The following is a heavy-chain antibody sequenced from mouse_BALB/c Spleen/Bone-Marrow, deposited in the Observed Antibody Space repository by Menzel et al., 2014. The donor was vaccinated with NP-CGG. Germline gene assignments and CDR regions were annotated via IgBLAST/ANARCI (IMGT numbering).Heavy chain of an antibody. CDR1: AHTFTSYW. J-gene: IGHJ3*01. V-gene: IGHV1-7*01. CDR3: ARYDVYEAY. D-gene: IGHD2-3*01. Sequence: VQLQQSGVELAKPGASVKMSCKAPAHTFTSYWMHWVKQRPGQGLEWIGYINPSTGYTEYNQKFKEKATLTADQSSSTAYIQLSSLTSEDSAVYYCARYDVYEAYWSQGTLVTGSA. CDR2: INPSTGYT.